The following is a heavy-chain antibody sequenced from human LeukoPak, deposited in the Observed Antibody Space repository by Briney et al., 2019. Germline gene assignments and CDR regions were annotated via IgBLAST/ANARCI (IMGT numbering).Heavy chain of an antibody. CDR3: VRQFAS. V-gene: IGHV3-48*01. CDR2: VSGSGSTV. J-gene: IGHJ4*02. Sequence: GGSLGLSCAASGFTFSDHIMNWVRQLPGKRLEWVAYVSGSGSTVYYADSVKGRFTISRDNGKSSLYLQMNSLRVEDTALYYCVRQFASWGQGTLVTVSS. CDR1: GFTFSDHI.